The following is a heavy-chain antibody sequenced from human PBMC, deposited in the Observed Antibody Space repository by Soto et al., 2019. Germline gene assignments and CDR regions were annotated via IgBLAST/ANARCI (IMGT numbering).Heavy chain of an antibody. Sequence: QVQLQESGPGQVKPSETLSLTCTVSGGSMNIYYWTWIRQPPGKGLEWIGYVRDTGRTNYNPSLKSRVTISIDTSRNQFSLSLSSVTAADTAVYFCARYSPPKKTYDSNPGWFDPWGQGTLVAVSS. J-gene: IGHJ5*02. V-gene: IGHV4-59*01. CDR2: VRDTGRT. D-gene: IGHD3-22*01. CDR1: GGSMNIYY. CDR3: ARYSPPKKTYDSNPGWFDP.